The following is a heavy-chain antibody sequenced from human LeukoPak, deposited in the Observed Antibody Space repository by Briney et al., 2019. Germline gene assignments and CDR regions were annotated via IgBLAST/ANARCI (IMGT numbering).Heavy chain of an antibody. V-gene: IGHV3-20*04. J-gene: IGHJ4*02. CDR3: AKHLGGSYSRHYFDY. CDR2: INWNGGST. D-gene: IGHD1-26*01. Sequence: GGSLRLSCAASGFTFDDYGMSWVRQAPGKGLEWVSGINWNGGSTGYADSVKGRFTISRDNAKNSLYLQMNSLRAEDTALYYCAKHLGGSYSRHYFDYWGQGTLVTVSS. CDR1: GFTFDDYG.